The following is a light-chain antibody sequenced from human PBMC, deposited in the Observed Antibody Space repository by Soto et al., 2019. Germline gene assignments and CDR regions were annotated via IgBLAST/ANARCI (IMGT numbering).Light chain of an antibody. V-gene: IGKV3-20*01. CDR3: QPYGSSPA. CDR1: QSVSSGY. Sequence: EIVLTQSPGTLSLSPGERATLSCRASQSVSSGYLAWYQHKPGQAPRLLIYDASSRATGIPDRFSGSGSGTDFTLPISRLEPEDFAVYYCQPYGSSPAFGGGTKVEIK. CDR2: DAS. J-gene: IGKJ4*01.